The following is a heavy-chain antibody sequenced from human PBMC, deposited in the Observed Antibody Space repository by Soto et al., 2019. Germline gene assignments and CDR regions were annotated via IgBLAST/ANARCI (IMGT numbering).Heavy chain of an antibody. D-gene: IGHD2-2*02. CDR2: ISSSSSYI. Sequence: EVQLVESGGGLVKPGGSLRLSCAASGFTFSSYSMNWVRQAPGKGLEWVSSISSSSSYIYYADSVKGRFTISRDTAKNSLYLQMNRLRVEDTAVYYCARESPYCNSTSCYTSRDYYYGMDVWGQGTTVTVSS. CDR1: GFTFSSYS. CDR3: ARESPYCNSTSCYTSRDYYYGMDV. J-gene: IGHJ6*01. V-gene: IGHV3-21*01.